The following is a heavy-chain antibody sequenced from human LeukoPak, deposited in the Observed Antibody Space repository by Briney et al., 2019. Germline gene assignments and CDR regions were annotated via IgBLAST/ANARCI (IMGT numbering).Heavy chain of an antibody. CDR1: GGSFSGYY. D-gene: IGHD3-10*01. Sequence: PSETLSLTCAVYGGSFSGYYWSWIRQPPGKGLEWIGEINHSGSTNYNPSLKSRVTISVDTSKNQFSLKLSSVTAADTAVYYCAGTSITMVRGVSPPDYWGQGTLVTVSS. CDR3: AGTSITMVRGVSPPDY. CDR2: INHSGST. J-gene: IGHJ4*02. V-gene: IGHV4-34*01.